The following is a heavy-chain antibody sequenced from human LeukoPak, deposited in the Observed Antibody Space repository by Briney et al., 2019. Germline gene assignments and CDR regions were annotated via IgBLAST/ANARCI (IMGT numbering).Heavy chain of an antibody. Sequence: PGRSLRLSCAASGFTFDDYAMHWVRQAPGKGLEWVSGISWNSGSIGYADSVKGRFTISRDNAKNLLYLQVNSLRAEDTAVYYCTRDYLVKSRSDPWGRGTLVTVSS. V-gene: IGHV3-9*01. CDR1: GFTFDDYA. J-gene: IGHJ5*02. D-gene: IGHD2-8*02. CDR3: TRDYLVKSRSDP. CDR2: ISWNSGSI.